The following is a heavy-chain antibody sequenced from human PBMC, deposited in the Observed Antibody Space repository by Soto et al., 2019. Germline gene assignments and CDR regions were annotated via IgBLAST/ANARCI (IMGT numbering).Heavy chain of an antibody. CDR1: GYTFTSYG. CDR2: ISADNGNT. Sequence: QVQLVQSGAEVKKPGASVKVSCKASGYTFTSYGISWVRQAPGQGLEWMGWISADNGNTNYAQKRQGRVTMTADTSTSTAYMELRGLSSDDTAVYYCARWEWLLPFDPWGQGTLVTVSS. V-gene: IGHV1-18*01. CDR3: ARWEWLLPFDP. D-gene: IGHD3-3*01. J-gene: IGHJ5*02.